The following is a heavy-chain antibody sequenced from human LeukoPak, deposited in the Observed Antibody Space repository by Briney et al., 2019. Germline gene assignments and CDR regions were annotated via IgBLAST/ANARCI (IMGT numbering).Heavy chain of an antibody. D-gene: IGHD4-11*01. CDR1: GFTFSNYW. V-gene: IGHV3-7*01. CDR3: ARDRGYSNFDY. CDR2: MKEDGSEK. J-gene: IGHJ4*02. Sequence: GGSLRLSCAASGFTFSNYWMSWVRQAPGKGLEWVANMKEDGSEKNYVDSVKGRFTISRDKAQDSLYLQMNSLRAEDTAVYYCARDRGYSNFDYWGQGTLVTVSS.